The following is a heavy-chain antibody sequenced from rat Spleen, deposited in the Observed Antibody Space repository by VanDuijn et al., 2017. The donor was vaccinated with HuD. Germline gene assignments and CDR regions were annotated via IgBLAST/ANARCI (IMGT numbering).Heavy chain of an antibody. V-gene: IGHV5-29*01. CDR3: ASNLLWVTGSPYWYFDF. Sequence: EVQLVESDGGLVQPGRSLKLSCAASGFTFSDYYMAWVRQAPTKGLEWVATISYDGSSTYYRDSVKGRFTISRDNAKSTLYLQMDSLRSEDTATYYCASNLLWVTGSPYWYFDFWGPGTMVTVSS. J-gene: IGHJ1*01. CDR1: GFTFSDYY. D-gene: IGHD5-1*01. CDR2: ISYDGSST.